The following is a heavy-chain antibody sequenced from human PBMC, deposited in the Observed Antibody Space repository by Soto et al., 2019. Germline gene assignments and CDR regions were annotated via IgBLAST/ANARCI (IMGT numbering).Heavy chain of an antibody. V-gene: IGHV1-58*01. Sequence: SVKVSCKASGFTFTSSAVQWVRQARGQRLEWIGWIVVGSGNTNYAQKFQERVTITRDMSTSTAYMELSSLRSEDTAVYYCAAEDDSSGYYYNWGQGTLVTVSS. CDR2: IVVGSGNT. D-gene: IGHD3-22*01. CDR1: GFTFTSSA. CDR3: AAEDDSSGYYYN. J-gene: IGHJ4*02.